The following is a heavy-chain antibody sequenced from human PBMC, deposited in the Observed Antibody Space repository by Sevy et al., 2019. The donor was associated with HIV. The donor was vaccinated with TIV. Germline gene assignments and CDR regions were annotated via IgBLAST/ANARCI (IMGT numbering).Heavy chain of an antibody. J-gene: IGHJ4*02. Sequence: GSLRLSCAASGFTFSSYGMHWVRQAPGKGLEWVAVIWYDGSNKYYTDSVKGRFTISRDNSKNTLYLQMNSLRAEDTAVYYCARDGDTAVGYYFDYWGQGTLVTVSS. CDR2: IWYDGSNK. CDR1: GFTFSSYG. V-gene: IGHV3-33*01. D-gene: IGHD5-18*01. CDR3: ARDGDTAVGYYFDY.